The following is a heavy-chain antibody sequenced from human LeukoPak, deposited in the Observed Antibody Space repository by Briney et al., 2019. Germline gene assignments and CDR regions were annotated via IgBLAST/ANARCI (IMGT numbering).Heavy chain of an antibody. CDR2: IGTAGDT. D-gene: IGHD3-10*01. Sequence: RPGGSLRLSCAASGFTFSSYDMHWVRQATGKGLEWVSAIGTAGDTYYPGSVKGRFTISRENAKNSLYLQMNSLRAGDTAVYYCARGDVWFGELLTGYYYGMDVWGQGTTVTVSS. CDR3: ARGDVWFGELLTGYYYGMDV. V-gene: IGHV3-13*01. J-gene: IGHJ6*02. CDR1: GFTFSSYD.